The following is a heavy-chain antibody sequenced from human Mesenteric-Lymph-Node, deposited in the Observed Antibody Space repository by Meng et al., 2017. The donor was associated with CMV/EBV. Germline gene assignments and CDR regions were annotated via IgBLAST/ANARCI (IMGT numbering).Heavy chain of an antibody. V-gene: IGHV3-23*01. CDR2: ISGGGGNT. D-gene: IGHD3-22*01. CDR3: AKDGIEGYYDSSGYYDY. J-gene: IGHJ4*02. CDR1: GFTFSSYA. Sequence: GSLKISGAASGFTFSSYAMSWVRQAPGKRLEWVSTISGGGGNTYYADSVKGRFTISRDNSKNTLYLEMNSLRAEDTAVFYCAKDGIEGYYDSSGYYDYWGQGTLVTVSS.